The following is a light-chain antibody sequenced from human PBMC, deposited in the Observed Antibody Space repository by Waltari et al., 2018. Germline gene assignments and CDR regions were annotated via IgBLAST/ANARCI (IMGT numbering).Light chain of an antibody. CDR2: QDS. V-gene: IGLV3-1*01. CDR1: NLGSKY. CDR3: QAWDTSTVV. J-gene: IGLJ3*02. Sequence: SYELTQPSSVSVSPGQTASITCSGYNLGSKYVSWFQQRPGQSPVLVIYQDSERPSGFPERFSGSNSGDTATLTISGTQAMEEAEYFCQAWDTSTVVFGGGTELTVL.